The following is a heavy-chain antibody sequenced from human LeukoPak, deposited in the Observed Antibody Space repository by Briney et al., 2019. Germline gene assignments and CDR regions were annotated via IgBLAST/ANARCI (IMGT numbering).Heavy chain of an antibody. V-gene: IGHV1-2*02. CDR3: ARANDVHGSDHYKAFNY. Sequence: VASVKVSCTASGYTFTDYYMHWLRQAPGQGLEWMGWINPNSGGRRYAQKFQGRVSSTRDTSISTAYMELTRLRSDETAVYYCARANDVHGSDHYKAFNYWGQGTLVTVSS. J-gene: IGHJ4*02. D-gene: IGHD5-24*01. CDR1: GYTFTDYY. CDR2: INPNSGGR.